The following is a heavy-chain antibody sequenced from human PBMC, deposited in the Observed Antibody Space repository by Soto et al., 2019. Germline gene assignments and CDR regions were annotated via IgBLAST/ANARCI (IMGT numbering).Heavy chain of an antibody. CDR1: GFTFSSYA. CDR2: ISYDGSNK. V-gene: IGHV3-30-3*01. CDR3: ARASARLDWNYLMDFDY. D-gene: IGHD1-7*01. Sequence: QVQLVESGGGVFQPGRSLRLSCAASGFTFSSYAMHWVRQAPGKGLEWVAVISYDGSNKYYADSVKGRFTISRDNFKNTLYLQMNSLRAEDTAVYYCARASARLDWNYLMDFDYWGQGTLVTVSS. J-gene: IGHJ4*02.